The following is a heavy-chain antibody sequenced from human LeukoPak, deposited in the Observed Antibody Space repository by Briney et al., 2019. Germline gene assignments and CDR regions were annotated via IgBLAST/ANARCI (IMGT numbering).Heavy chain of an antibody. CDR2: IWYDGGNK. CDR1: GFTFSNYG. CDR3: ARDQASSGWFADY. Sequence: PGGSLRLSCAASGFTFSNYGLHWVRQAPGKGLEWVAVIWYDGGNKYYADSVKGRFTISRDNSKNTLYLQMNSLRAEDTAVYYCARDQASSGWFADYWGQGTLVTVSS. D-gene: IGHD6-19*01. V-gene: IGHV3-33*01. J-gene: IGHJ4*02.